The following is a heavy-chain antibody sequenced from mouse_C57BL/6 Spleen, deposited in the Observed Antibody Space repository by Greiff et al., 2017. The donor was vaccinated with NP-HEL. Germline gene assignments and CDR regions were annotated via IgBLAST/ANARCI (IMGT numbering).Heavy chain of an antibody. V-gene: IGHV5-4*01. CDR1: GFTFSSYA. CDR2: ISDGGSYT. J-gene: IGHJ1*03. CDR3: ARENDSTWYFDV. D-gene: IGHD1-1*01. Sequence: EVKLVESGGGLVKPGGSLKLSCAASGFTFSSYAMSWVRQTPEKRLEWVATISDGGSYTYYPDNVKGRFTISRDNAKNNLYLQMSHLKSEDTAMYYCARENDSTWYFDVWGTGTTVTVSS.